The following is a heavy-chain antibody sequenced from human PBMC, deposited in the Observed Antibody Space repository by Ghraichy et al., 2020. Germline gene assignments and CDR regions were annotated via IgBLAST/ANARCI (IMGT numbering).Heavy chain of an antibody. V-gene: IGHV1-3*01. CDR3: ARVGPLYSSGWYRNFDY. CDR1: GYTFTSYA. J-gene: IGHJ4*02. Sequence: ASVKVSCKASGYTFTSYAMHWVRQAPGQRLEWMGWINAGNGNTKYSQKFQGRVTITRDTSASTAYMELSSLRSEDTAVYYCARVGPLYSSGWYRNFDYWGQGTLVTVSS. CDR2: INAGNGNT. D-gene: IGHD6-19*01.